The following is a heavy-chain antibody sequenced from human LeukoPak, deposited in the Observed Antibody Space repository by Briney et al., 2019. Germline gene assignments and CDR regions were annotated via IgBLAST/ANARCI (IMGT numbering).Heavy chain of an antibody. V-gene: IGHV4-30-2*01. Sequence: SQTLSLTCTVSRGAITSGGYSWNWIRQPPGKGLEWIGYISDRGPAYYNPSLKSRFTISVDRPKNQFFLTVTSVTAADTAVYFCARSRQASGLLGSWGQGALVSVSS. J-gene: IGHJ5*01. CDR3: ARSRQASGLLGS. D-gene: IGHD3-10*01. CDR1: RGAITSGGYS. CDR2: ISDRGPA.